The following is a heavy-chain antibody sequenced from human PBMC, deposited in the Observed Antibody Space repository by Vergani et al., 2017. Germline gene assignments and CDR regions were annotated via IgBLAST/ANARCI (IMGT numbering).Heavy chain of an antibody. D-gene: IGHD2-21*02. CDR2: IYGSGNI. J-gene: IGHJ6*02. Sequence: QVQLHESGPGLVKPSQTLSLTCTVSGGSITSGSFYWSWIRQPAGKGLEWIGRIYGSGNINYNPSLKSRVTISVDTSKNQFSLKLSSVTAADTAVYYCARHLAYCGGDCYPYYYGMDVWGQGTTVTVSS. V-gene: IGHV4-61*02. CDR3: ARHLAYCGGDCYPYYYGMDV. CDR1: GGSITSGSFY.